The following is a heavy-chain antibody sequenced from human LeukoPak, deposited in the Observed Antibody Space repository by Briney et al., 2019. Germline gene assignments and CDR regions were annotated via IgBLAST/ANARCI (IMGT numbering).Heavy chain of an antibody. J-gene: IGHJ4*02. CDR1: GCIFSNHG. CDR3: AKSIPTIAVAVSTRQ. D-gene: IGHD6-19*01. V-gene: IGHV3-23*01. CDR2: ISGSGDST. Sequence: GGTLSLSCAASGCIFSNHGMNWVRQAPGKGLEWVSTISGSGDSTYYADSVKGRFTISRDNSKNTLYLQMNSLRAEDTAVYYCAKSIPTIAVAVSTRQWGQGTLVTVSS.